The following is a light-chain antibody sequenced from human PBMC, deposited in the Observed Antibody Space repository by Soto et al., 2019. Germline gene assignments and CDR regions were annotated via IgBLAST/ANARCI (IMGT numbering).Light chain of an antibody. V-gene: IGKV1-33*01. Sequence: DIQMTQSPSSLSASVGDRVSITCQVSQEITNSLKRNNQKPGKAPKRLIYDASILETGVPSRFSGSGSGTDFTFTISSLQPEDIATFFCQQYHNLPLTCGGATKVDI. CDR3: QQYHNLPLT. CDR2: DAS. J-gene: IGKJ4*01. CDR1: QEITNS.